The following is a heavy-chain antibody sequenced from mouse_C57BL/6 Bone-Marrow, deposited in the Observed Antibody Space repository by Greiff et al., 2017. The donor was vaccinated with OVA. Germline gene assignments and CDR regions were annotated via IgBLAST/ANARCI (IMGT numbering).Heavy chain of an antibody. CDR1: GFSLTSYG. J-gene: IGHJ4*01. Sequence: QVQLKQSGPGLVQPSQSLSLTCTVSGFSLTSYGVHWVRQSPGKGLVWLGVIWRGGSTDYIAAFMSRLSITKDNSKSQVFFKMNSLQADDTAIYYCAKNEANYYGSSYGIYYAMDYWGQGTSVTVSS. D-gene: IGHD1-1*01. V-gene: IGHV2-5*01. CDR2: IWRGGST. CDR3: AKNEANYYGSSYGIYYAMDY.